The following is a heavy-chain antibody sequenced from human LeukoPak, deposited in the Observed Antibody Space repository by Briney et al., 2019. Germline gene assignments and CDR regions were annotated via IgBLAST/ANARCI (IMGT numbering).Heavy chain of an antibody. V-gene: IGHV1-69*05. Sequence: ASVKVSCKASGGTFSKYALSWVRQAPGQGLEWMGAIIPFLDTSNYPPKFQDRVTITTDESTSTAYMDLSSLRSDDTAVYYCARAQAGNYDWPLDLWGQGTLVTISS. J-gene: IGHJ5*02. CDR3: ARAQAGNYDWPLDL. CDR1: GGTFSKYA. CDR2: IIPFLDTS. D-gene: IGHD5-12*01.